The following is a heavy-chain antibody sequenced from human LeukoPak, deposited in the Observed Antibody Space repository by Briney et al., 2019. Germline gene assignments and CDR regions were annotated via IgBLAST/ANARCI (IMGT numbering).Heavy chain of an antibody. Sequence: PGGSLRLSCVASGFTFSSYGMHWVRQAPGKGLEWVAIISYDGSNKFYADSVRDRFTISRDNSKNMLFLQVNSLRTEDTAVYYCAKDHRFFEYLGKAFDIWGQGTMVTVSS. J-gene: IGHJ3*02. CDR2: ISYDGSNK. CDR1: GFTFSSYG. D-gene: IGHD3-3*01. CDR3: AKDHRFFEYLGKAFDI. V-gene: IGHV3-30*18.